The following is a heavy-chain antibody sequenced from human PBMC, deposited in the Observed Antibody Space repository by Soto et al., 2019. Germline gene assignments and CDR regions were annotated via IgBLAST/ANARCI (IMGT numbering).Heavy chain of an antibody. D-gene: IGHD3-9*01. V-gene: IGHV4-34*01. J-gene: IGHJ5*02. CDR1: GGSFSGYY. Sequence: SETLSLTCAVYGGSFSGYYWSWIRQPPGKGLEWIGEINHSGSTNYNPSLKSRVTISVDTSKNQFSLKLSSVTAEDTAVYYCAKDNDALRYFVWLLDPWGQGTLVTVSS. CDR2: INHSGST. CDR3: AKDNDALRYFVWLLDP.